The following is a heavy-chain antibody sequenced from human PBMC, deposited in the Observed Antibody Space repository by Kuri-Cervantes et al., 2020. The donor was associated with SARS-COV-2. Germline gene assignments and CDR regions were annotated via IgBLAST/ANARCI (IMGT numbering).Heavy chain of an antibody. CDR1: GYTFTSYD. D-gene: IGHD2-21*01. CDR3: YCAPKEGFDS. CDR2: MNPNSGNT. V-gene: IGHV1-8*03. Sequence: ASVKVSCKASGYTFTSYDINWVRQATGQGLEWMGWMNPNSGNTGYAQKFQGRVTITRNTSISTAYMELSSLRSEDTAIYYCYCAPKEGFDSWGQGTLVTVSS. J-gene: IGHJ4*02.